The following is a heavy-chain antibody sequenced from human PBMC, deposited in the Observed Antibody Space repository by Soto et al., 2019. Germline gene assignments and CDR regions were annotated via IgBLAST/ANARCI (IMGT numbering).Heavy chain of an antibody. CDR3: AETAVRGVKNDY. V-gene: IGHV3-23*01. Sequence: EVQLLESGGGLVQPGGSLRLSCAASGFTFSSYAMSWVHQAPGKGLEWVSAISGSGGSTYYADSVKGRFTISRDNSKNTLYLQMNSLRAEDTAVYYCAETAVRGVKNDYWGQGTLVTVSS. J-gene: IGHJ4*02. CDR2: ISGSGGST. CDR1: GFTFSSYA. D-gene: IGHD3-10*01.